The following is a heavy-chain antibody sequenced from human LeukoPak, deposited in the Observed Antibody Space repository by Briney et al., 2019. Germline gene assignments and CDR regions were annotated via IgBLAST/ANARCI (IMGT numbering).Heavy chain of an antibody. CDR3: ARVATGTLGY. CDR1: GFTFSSYA. D-gene: IGHD1-1*01. CDR2: ISYDGSNK. V-gene: IGHV3-30*01. J-gene: IGHJ4*02. Sequence: GGSLRLSCAASGFTFSSYAMHWVRQAPGKGLEGVAVISYDGSNKYYADSVKGRFTISRDNSKNTLDLQMNSLRAEDTAVYYCARVATGTLGYWGQGTLVTVSS.